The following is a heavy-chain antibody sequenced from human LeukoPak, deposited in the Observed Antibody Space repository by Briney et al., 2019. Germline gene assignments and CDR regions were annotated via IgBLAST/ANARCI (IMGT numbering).Heavy chain of an antibody. CDR2: ISYDGSNK. Sequence: GRSLRLSCAASGFTFSSYGMHWVRQAPGKGLEWVAVISYDGSNKYYADSVKGRFTIFRDNSKNTLYLQMNSLRAEDTAVYYCAKWVGFDYWGQGTLVTVSS. J-gene: IGHJ4*02. CDR3: AKWVGFDY. CDR1: GFTFSSYG. V-gene: IGHV3-30*18.